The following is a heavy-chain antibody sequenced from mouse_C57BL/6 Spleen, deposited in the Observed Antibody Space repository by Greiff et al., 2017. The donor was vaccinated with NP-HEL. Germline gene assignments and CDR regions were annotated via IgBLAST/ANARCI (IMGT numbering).Heavy chain of an antibody. CDR3: ARGDYYGSDYAMDY. V-gene: IGHV1-69*01. D-gene: IGHD1-1*01. CDR2: IDPSDSYT. Sequence: QVQLQQPGAELVMPGASVKLSCKASGYTFTSYWMHWVKQRPGQGLEWIGEIDPSDSYTNYNQKFKGKSTLTVDKSSSTAYMQLSSLTSEDSAVYYCARGDYYGSDYAMDYWGQGTSVTVSS. J-gene: IGHJ4*01. CDR1: GYTFTSYW.